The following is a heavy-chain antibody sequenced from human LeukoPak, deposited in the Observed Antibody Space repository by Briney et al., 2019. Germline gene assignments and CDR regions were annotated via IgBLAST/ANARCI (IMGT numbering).Heavy chain of an antibody. CDR2: IISRSGYM. CDR3: ARADSFDY. V-gene: IGHV3-21*01. CDR1: GFTFNTYS. Sequence: GGSLRLSCAASGFTFNTYSMNWVRHAPGKGLECVSSIISRSGYMYYAASVKGRFTISRENAKKSLYLQMHSLRGEDTGVYYCARADSFDYWGRGTLVTVSS. J-gene: IGHJ4*01.